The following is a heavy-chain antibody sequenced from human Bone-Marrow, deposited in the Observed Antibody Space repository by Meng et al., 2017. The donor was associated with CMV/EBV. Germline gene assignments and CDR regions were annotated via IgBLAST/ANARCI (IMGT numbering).Heavy chain of an antibody. CDR2: IKQDGSEK. CDR3: AREAYKYPY. D-gene: IGHD1-14*01. Sequence: GESLKISCAASGFTFNSYWMSWVRQAPGKGLEWVANIKQDGSEKYYVDSVKGRFTISRDNAKNSLYLQMNSLRAEDTAIYYCAREAYKYPYWGQGTLVTVSS. J-gene: IGHJ4*02. V-gene: IGHV3-7*01. CDR1: GFTFNSYW.